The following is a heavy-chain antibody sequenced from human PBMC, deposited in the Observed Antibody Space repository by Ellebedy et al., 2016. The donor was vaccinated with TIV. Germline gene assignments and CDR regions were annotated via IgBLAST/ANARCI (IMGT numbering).Heavy chain of an antibody. CDR1: GYTFTSYY. Sequence: AASVKVSCKASGYTFTSYYMHWVRQAPGQGLEWMGIINPSGGSTSYAQKFQGRVTMTRDTSTSTVYMELSSLRSEDTAVYYCARAGKLVAAQYYFDYWGQGTLVTVSS. CDR3: ARAGKLVAAQYYFDY. J-gene: IGHJ4*02. V-gene: IGHV1-46*01. CDR2: INPSGGST. D-gene: IGHD2-15*01.